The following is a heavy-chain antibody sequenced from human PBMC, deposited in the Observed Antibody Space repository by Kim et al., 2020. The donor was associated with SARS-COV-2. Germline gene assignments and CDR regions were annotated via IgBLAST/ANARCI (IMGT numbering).Heavy chain of an antibody. CDR2: ISSSGSSI. CDR1: GFTFSNYD. CDR3: SSALVLSPLPSGYCDGGSCYFGDD. D-gene: IGHD2-15*01. Sequence: GGSLRLSCAASGFTFSNYDMNWVRQTPGKPLEWIAYISSSGSSIFYAESVKGRFTVSRDNPKNSLYLEMNSLRAEDTAVYYCSSALVLSPLPSGYCDGGSCYFGDDWGQGTLVTVSS. V-gene: IGHV3-48*03. J-gene: IGHJ4*02.